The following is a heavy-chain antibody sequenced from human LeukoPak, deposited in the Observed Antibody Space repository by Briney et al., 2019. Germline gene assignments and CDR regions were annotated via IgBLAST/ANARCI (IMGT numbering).Heavy chain of an antibody. CDR2: INGNGGRT. V-gene: IGHV3-23*01. CDR3: AKDPFFDY. CDR1: GFTFSSYA. J-gene: IGHJ4*02. Sequence: PGGSLRLSCAASGFTFSSYAMTWVRQAPGKGLEWVSGINGNGGRTYYAVSVKGRFTISRDNSKNTLYLQMNSLRAEDTAIYYCAKDPFFDYWGQGTLVTVSS.